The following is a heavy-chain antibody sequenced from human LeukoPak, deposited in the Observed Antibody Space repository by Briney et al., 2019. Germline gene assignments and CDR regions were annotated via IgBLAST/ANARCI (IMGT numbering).Heavy chain of an antibody. J-gene: IGHJ4*02. CDR2: IYYSGST. D-gene: IGHD4-23*01. Sequence: SETLSLTCTVSGGSISGGDYYWSWIRQPPGKGLEWIGYIYYSGSTYYNPSLKSRVTISVDTSKNQFSLKLSSVTAADTAVYYCANSANYGGNSGYFDYWAQGTLVTVSS. V-gene: IGHV4-30-4*01. CDR3: ANSANYGGNSGYFDY. CDR1: GGSISGGDYY.